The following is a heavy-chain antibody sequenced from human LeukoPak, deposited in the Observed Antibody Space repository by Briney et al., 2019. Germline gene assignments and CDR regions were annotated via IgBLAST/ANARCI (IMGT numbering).Heavy chain of an antibody. CDR1: GFTFSGSA. D-gene: IGHD3-10*01. CDR2: IRSKANSYAT. CDR3: TRHLEYYYGSADAFDI. J-gene: IGHJ3*02. V-gene: IGHV3-73*01. Sequence: SGGSLRLSCAASGFTFSGSAMHWVRQASGKGLELVGRIRSKANSYATAYAASVKGRFTISGDDSENTAYLQMNSLKTEDTAVYYCTRHLEYYYGSADAFDIWGQGTMVTVSS.